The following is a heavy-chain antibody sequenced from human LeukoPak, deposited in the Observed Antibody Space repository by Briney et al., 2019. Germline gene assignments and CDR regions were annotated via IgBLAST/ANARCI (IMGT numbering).Heavy chain of an antibody. Sequence: ASVKVSCKASGYTFTSYAMNWVRQAPGQGLEWMGWISACNGNTNYAQKLQGRVTMTTDTSTSTAYMELRSLRSDDTAVYYCARREQWLVGDDYWGQGTLVTVSS. J-gene: IGHJ4*02. CDR3: ARREQWLVGDDY. D-gene: IGHD6-19*01. V-gene: IGHV1-18*01. CDR2: ISACNGNT. CDR1: GYTFTSYA.